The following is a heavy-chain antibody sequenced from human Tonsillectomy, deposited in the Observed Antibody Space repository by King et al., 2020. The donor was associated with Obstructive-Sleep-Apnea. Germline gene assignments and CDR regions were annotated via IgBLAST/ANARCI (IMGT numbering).Heavy chain of an antibody. D-gene: IGHD3-22*01. J-gene: IGHJ4*02. CDR2: IYYSGST. CDR3: ARVGYYYDSSGYIREYAADY. V-gene: IGHV4-59*01. CDR1: GGSISSYY. Sequence: VQLQESGPGLVKPSETLSLTCTVSGGSISSYYWSWIRQPPGKGLEWIGYIYYSGSTNYNPSLKSRVTISVDTSKNQFSLKLSSVTAADTAGYYCARVGYYYDSSGYIREYAADYWGQGTLVTVSS.